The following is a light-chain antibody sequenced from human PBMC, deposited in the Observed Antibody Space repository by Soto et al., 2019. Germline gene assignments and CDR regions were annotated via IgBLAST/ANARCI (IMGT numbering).Light chain of an antibody. CDR1: SSNIGAGYD. Sequence: QSVLTQPPSVSGAPGQRVTISCTGSSSNIGAGYDVHWYQQLPGTAPKVIIFGNYNRPSGVPDRFSGSKSGTSASLAITGLQAEDEADYYCQSYDSSLSGFYVFGTGTKVTVL. CDR2: GNY. CDR3: QSYDSSLSGFYV. V-gene: IGLV1-40*01. J-gene: IGLJ1*01.